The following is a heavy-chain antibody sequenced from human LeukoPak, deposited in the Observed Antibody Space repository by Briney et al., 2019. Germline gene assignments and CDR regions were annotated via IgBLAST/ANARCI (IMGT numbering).Heavy chain of an antibody. CDR1: GFTFSSYA. J-gene: IGHJ4*02. Sequence: PGGSLILSCAASGFTFSSYAMHWVRQAPGKGLEWVAVISYDGSNKYYADSVKGRFTISRDNSKNTLYLQMNSLRAEDTAVYYCARVFPGDIVATILGSDYWGQGTLVTVSS. CDR3: ARVFPGDIVATILGSDY. CDR2: ISYDGSNK. V-gene: IGHV3-30*04. D-gene: IGHD5-12*01.